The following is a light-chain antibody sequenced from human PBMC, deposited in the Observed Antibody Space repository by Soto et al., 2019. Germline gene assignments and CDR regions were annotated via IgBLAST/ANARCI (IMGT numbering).Light chain of an antibody. CDR2: GAS. J-gene: IGKJ1*01. V-gene: IGKV3-20*01. Sequence: EIVLTQSPGTLSLSPGERAALSCRASQSVSNNYLAWYQQKPSQAPRLLIYGASRRATGIPDRFSGSGSGADFTLTISRLEPDDFAVYYCQQHGSSPWTFGQGSKVEIK. CDR1: QSVSNNY. CDR3: QQHGSSPWT.